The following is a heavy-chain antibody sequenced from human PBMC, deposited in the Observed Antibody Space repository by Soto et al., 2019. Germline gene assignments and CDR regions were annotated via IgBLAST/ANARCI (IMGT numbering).Heavy chain of an antibody. J-gene: IGHJ4*02. Sequence: QVQLQESGPGLVKPSQTLSLTCTVSGGSISSGGYYWSWIRQHPGKGLEWIGHIYYSGSTYYNPSLKRRVTISVDTSKNQFSLKLSSVTAADTAVYYCARGSITIIGGGKRTYYFDYWGQGTLVTVSS. CDR1: GGSISSGGYY. CDR3: ARGSITIIGGGKRTYYFDY. CDR2: IYYSGST. V-gene: IGHV4-31*03. D-gene: IGHD3-3*01.